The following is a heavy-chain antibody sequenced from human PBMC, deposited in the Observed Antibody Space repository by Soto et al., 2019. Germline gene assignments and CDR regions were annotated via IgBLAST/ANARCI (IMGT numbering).Heavy chain of an antibody. CDR1: GGTFSSYA. V-gene: IGHV1-69*06. Sequence: SVKVSCKASGGTFSSYAISWVRQAPGQGLEWMGGIIPIFGTANYARKFQGRVTITADKSTSTAYMELSSLRSEDTAVYYCARDRLMLDGYRKFVYCGQGTLVTLSS. CDR2: IIPIFGTA. CDR3: ARDRLMLDGYRKFVY. J-gene: IGHJ4*02. D-gene: IGHD5-12*01.